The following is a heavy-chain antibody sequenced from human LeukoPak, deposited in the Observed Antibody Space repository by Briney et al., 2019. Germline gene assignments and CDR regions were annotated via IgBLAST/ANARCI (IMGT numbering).Heavy chain of an antibody. V-gene: IGHV4-34*01. J-gene: IGHJ4*02. CDR1: GGSFSGYY. Sequence: SETLSLTCAVYGGSFSGYYWSWIRQPPGKGLEWIGEINHSGSTNYNPSLKSRVTISVDTSKNQFSLKLSSVTAADTAVYYCARRVGHDYGDSGRGYYFDYWGQGTLVTVSS. D-gene: IGHD4-17*01. CDR3: ARRVGHDYGDSGRGYYFDY. CDR2: INHSGST.